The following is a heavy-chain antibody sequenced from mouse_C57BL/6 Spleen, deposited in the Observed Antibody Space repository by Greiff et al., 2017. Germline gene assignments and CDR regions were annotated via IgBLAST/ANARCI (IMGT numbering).Heavy chain of an antibody. CDR1: GFSFNTYA. CDR2: IRSKSNNYAT. CDR3: LREAPYYYGSSYFDY. J-gene: IGHJ2*01. Sequence: EVQLVESGGGLVQPKGSLKLSCAASGFSFNTYAMNWVRQAPGKGLEWVARIRSKSNNYATYYAVSVKDRFTISRDDSEIMLYLQMNNLKTEDTAMSYCLREAPYYYGSSYFDYWGQGTTLTVSS. D-gene: IGHD1-1*01. V-gene: IGHV10-1*01.